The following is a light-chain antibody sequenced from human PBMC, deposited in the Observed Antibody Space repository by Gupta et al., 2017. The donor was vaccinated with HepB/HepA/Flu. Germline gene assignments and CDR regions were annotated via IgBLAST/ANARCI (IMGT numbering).Light chain of an antibody. V-gene: IGLV1-44*01. J-gene: IGLJ2*01. CDR1: SSNVGSNN. Sequence: LLTHATSIAGTPGQRVTISCSGSSSNVGSNNVNWYQQFPGTAPELLIYYNDERPSGVSDRISGSKSGTSASLAIRGLQSEDEAEYSCAAWDKSLNAEVFGGGTKLTVL. CDR2: YND. CDR3: AAWDKSLNAEV.